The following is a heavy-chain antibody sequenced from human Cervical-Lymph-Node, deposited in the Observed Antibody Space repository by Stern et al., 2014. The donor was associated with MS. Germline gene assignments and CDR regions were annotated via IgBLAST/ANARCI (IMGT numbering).Heavy chain of an antibody. CDR2: ISSTETYI. V-gene: IGHV3-21*01. CDR1: GFTFSRYT. Sequence: EVQLVESGGGQVKPGGSLRLSCAASGFTFSRYTMNWIRQAPGTGLEWVSSISSTETYIDYADSVKGRFTISRDNAKNSLFLQLDSLRAEDTAVYYCNVVVTDTYFFGFDPWGQGTLVTVSS. CDR3: NVVVTDTYFFGFDP. D-gene: IGHD2-15*01. J-gene: IGHJ5*02.